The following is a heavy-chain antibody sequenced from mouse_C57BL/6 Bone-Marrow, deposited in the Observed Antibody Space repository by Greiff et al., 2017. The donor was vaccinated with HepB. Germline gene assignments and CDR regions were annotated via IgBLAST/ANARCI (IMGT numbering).Heavy chain of an antibody. J-gene: IGHJ4*01. CDR3: ARKRGGFPYYYAMDY. V-gene: IGHV2-2*01. CDR1: GFSFTSYG. Sequence: QVQLKESGPGLVQPSQSLSITCTVSGFSFTSYGVHWVRQSPGKGLEWLGVIWSGGSTDYNAAFISRLSISKDNSKSQVFFKMNSRQADDTAIYYWARKRGGFPYYYAMDYWGQGTSVTVSS. CDR2: IWSGGST.